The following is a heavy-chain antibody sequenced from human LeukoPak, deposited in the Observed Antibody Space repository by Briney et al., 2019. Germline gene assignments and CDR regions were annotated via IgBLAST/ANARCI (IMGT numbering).Heavy chain of an antibody. Sequence: SSETLSLTCTVSGGSTSSGDYYWSWIRQPPGKGLEWIGYIYYSGSTYYNPSLKSRVTISVDTSKNQFSLKLSSVTAADTAVYYCARELQRTAMVTLGKYNWFDPWGQGTLVTVSS. V-gene: IGHV4-30-4*01. CDR1: GGSTSSGDYY. CDR2: IYYSGST. CDR3: ARELQRTAMVTLGKYNWFDP. D-gene: IGHD5-18*01. J-gene: IGHJ5*02.